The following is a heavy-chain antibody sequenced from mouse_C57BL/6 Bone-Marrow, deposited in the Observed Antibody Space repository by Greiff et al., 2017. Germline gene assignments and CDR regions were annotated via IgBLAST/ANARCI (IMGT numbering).Heavy chain of an antibody. Sequence: VQLQQSGAELVRPGASVKLSCTASGFNIPDYYMHWVKQRPEQGLEWIGRIDPEDGDTEYAPKFQGKATLTADTSSNTAYLQLSSLTSEDTAVYYCTSMVTTAYWGQGTTLTVSS. V-gene: IGHV14-1*01. CDR3: TSMVTTAY. D-gene: IGHD2-2*01. CDR1: GFNIPDYY. J-gene: IGHJ2*01. CDR2: IDPEDGDT.